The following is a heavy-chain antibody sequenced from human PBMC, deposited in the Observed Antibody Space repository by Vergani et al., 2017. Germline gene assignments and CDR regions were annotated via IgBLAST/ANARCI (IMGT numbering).Heavy chain of an antibody. CDR3: TSYYDILTGTYRRYYYGMDV. J-gene: IGHJ6*02. Sequence: EVQLVESGGGLVQPGGSLRLSCAASGFTFSSSAMHWVRQASGKGLEWVGRIRSKANSYATAYAASVKGRFTISRDDSKNTAYLQMNSLKTEDTAVYYCTSYYDILTGTYRRYYYGMDVWGQGTTVTVSS. CDR1: GFTFSSSA. V-gene: IGHV3-73*01. D-gene: IGHD3-9*01. CDR2: IRSKANSYAT.